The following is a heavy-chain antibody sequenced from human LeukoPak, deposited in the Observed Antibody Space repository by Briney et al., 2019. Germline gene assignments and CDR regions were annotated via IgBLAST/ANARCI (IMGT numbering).Heavy chain of an antibody. Sequence: GGSLRLSCAASGFTLSSYAMSWVRQAPGKGLEWVSAISGSGGSIYYAAAVKGRFTISRDNYKNTLYLQMNSLRAEDTAVYYCAKAPLCGGDCYSVDRLDYWGQGTLVTVSS. CDR2: ISGSGGSI. CDR1: GFTLSSYA. CDR3: AKAPLCGGDCYSVDRLDY. V-gene: IGHV3-23*01. J-gene: IGHJ4*02. D-gene: IGHD2-21*02.